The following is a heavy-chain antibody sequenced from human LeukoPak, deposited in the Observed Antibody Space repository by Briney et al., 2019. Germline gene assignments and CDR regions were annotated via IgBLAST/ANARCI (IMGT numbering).Heavy chain of an antibody. CDR1: GGSFSGYY. D-gene: IGHD3-22*01. J-gene: IGHJ3*02. Sequence: SETLSLTCAVYGGSFSGYYGSWIRQPPGKGLEWIGEINHSGSTNYNPSLKSRVTISVDTSKNQFSLKLSSVTAADTAVYYCARTAPRRRITMIVVVINAFDIWGQGTMVTVSS. CDR3: ARTAPRRRITMIVVVINAFDI. CDR2: INHSGST. V-gene: IGHV4-34*01.